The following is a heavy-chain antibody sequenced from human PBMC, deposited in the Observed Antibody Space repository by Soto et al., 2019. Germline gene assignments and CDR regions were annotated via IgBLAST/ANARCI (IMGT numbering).Heavy chain of an antibody. CDR3: ARWVTCGGDCYSYYYYGMDV. J-gene: IGHJ6*02. CDR2: IYYSGST. Sequence: SETLSLTCTVSGGSVSSGSYYWSWIRQPPGKGLEWIGYIYYSGSTNYNPSLKSRVTISVDTSKNQFSLKLSSVTAADTAVYYCARWVTCGGDCYSYYYYGMDVWGQGTTVTAP. D-gene: IGHD2-21*02. CDR1: GGSVSSGSYY. V-gene: IGHV4-61*01.